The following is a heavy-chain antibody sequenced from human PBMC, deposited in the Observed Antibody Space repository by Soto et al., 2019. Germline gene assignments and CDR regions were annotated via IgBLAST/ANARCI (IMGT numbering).Heavy chain of an antibody. Sequence: SETLSLTCTVSGVSISSVSLSSHYWGWIRQPPGKGLECIGSISDTGNTNYNPSLKSRVTISVDTSKNQFSLKLSSVTAADTAVYYCARIPYSSASFDYWGQGTLVTVSS. D-gene: IGHD6-19*01. CDR1: GVSISSVSLSSHY. CDR2: ISDTGNT. J-gene: IGHJ4*02. V-gene: IGHV4-61*01. CDR3: ARIPYSSASFDY.